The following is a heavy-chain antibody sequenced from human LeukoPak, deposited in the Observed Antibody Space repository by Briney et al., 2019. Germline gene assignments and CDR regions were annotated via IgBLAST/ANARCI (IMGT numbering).Heavy chain of an antibody. Sequence: ASVKVSCKVSGYTLTELSMHWVRQAPGKGLEWMGGFDPEDGETIYAQKFQGRVTMTEDTSTDTACMELSSLRSEDTAVYYCATGVEAAAGNNFDYWGQGTLVTVSS. V-gene: IGHV1-24*01. CDR1: GYTLTELS. D-gene: IGHD6-13*01. J-gene: IGHJ4*02. CDR3: ATGVEAAAGNNFDY. CDR2: FDPEDGET.